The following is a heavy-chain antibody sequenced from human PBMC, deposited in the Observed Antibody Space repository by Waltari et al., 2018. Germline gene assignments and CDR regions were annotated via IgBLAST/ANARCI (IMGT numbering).Heavy chain of an antibody. CDR3: ARDDVIPHSGQDY. D-gene: IGHD6-25*01. V-gene: IGHV3-7*03. Sequence: EVQLVESGGGLVPPGGSLRLSCAASGFTFSNYWMSWVRQAPGKGREGVANIQENGGTKYYVDSVKGRFTISRDNAENSLYLQMNSLRAEDTAVYYCARDDVIPHSGQDYWGQGTLVTVSS. CDR1: GFTFSNYW. J-gene: IGHJ4*02. CDR2: IQENGGTK.